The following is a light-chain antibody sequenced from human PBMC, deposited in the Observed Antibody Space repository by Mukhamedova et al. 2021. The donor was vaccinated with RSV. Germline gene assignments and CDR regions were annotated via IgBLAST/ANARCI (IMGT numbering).Light chain of an antibody. CDR2: DAS. J-gene: IGKJ2*01. Sequence: GERATLSCRASQSVSSNLAWYQQKPGQAPRLLIYDASIRATGILARFSGSGSGTEFTLTITSLQSEDFAVYYCQQYKNWPPYTFGQ. CDR3: QQYKNWPPYT. V-gene: IGKV3-15*01. CDR1: QSVSSN.